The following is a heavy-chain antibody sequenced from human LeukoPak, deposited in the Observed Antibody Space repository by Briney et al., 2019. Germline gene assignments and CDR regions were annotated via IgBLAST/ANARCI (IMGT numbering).Heavy chain of an antibody. CDR1: GFTFDDYA. J-gene: IGHJ3*02. CDR3: SSGYSSSWYARVDAFDI. Sequence: GGSLRLSCAASGFTFDDYAMHWVRQAPGKGLEWVSGISWNSGSIGYADSVKGRFTISRDNAKNSLYLQMNSLRAEDTALYYCSSGYSSSWYARVDAFDIWGQGTMVTVSS. D-gene: IGHD6-13*01. CDR2: ISWNSGSI. V-gene: IGHV3-9*01.